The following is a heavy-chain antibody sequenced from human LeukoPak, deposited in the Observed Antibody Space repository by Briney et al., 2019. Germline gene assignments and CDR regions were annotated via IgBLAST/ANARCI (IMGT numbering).Heavy chain of an antibody. D-gene: IGHD1-1*01. J-gene: IGHJ3*02. CDR2: INHSGSS. V-gene: IGHV4-34*01. CDR1: GFAFNNYA. CDR3: APFPPAYNDDGAFDI. Sequence: GSLRLSCAASGFAFNNYAMSWVRQAPGKGLEWIGEINHSGSSNYNPSLKSRVTISVDTSKNQFSLKMNSVTAADTAVYYCAPFPPAYNDDGAFDIWGQGTMVTVSS.